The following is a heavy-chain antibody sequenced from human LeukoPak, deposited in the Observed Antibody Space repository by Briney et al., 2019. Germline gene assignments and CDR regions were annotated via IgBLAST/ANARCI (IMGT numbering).Heavy chain of an antibody. D-gene: IGHD1-26*01. J-gene: IGHJ4*02. CDR1: GGSISSSSYY. V-gene: IGHV4-39*07. CDR2: IYYSGST. CDR3: AREVGWELRHFDY. Sequence: SETLSLTCTVSGGSISSSSYYWGWIRQPPGKGLEWIGSIYYSGSTYYNPSLKSRVTISVDTSKNQFSLKLSSVTAADTAVYNCAREVGWELRHFDYWGQGTLVTVSS.